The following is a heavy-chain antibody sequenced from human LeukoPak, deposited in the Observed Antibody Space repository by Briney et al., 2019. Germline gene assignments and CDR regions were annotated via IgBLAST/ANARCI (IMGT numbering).Heavy chain of an antibody. Sequence: SETLSLTCTVSGGSISSNFWSWIRQPPGKGLEWIGYISYSGSTNYNPSLKSRVTISVDTSKNQLSLRLSSVTAADTAVYYCARNHEGSSWYMGYWGQGTLVTVSS. CDR3: ARNHEGSSWYMGY. D-gene: IGHD6-13*01. J-gene: IGHJ4*02. V-gene: IGHV4-59*01. CDR2: ISYSGST. CDR1: GGSISSNF.